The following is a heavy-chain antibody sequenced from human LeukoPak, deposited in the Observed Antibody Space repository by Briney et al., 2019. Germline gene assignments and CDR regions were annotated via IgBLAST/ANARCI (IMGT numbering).Heavy chain of an antibody. V-gene: IGHV1-24*01. D-gene: IGHD6-19*01. CDR3: ATGDSGWYSDY. J-gene: IGHJ4*02. Sequence: WMGGFDPEDGETIYAQKSQGRVTMTEDTSTDTAYMELSSLRSEDTAVYYCATGDSGWYSDYWGQGTLVTVSS. CDR2: FDPEDGET.